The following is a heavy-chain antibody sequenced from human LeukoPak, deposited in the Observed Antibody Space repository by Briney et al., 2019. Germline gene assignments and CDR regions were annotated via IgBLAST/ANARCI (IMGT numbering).Heavy chain of an antibody. CDR2: ISWNSGAI. CDR3: AKDLAAAGYYFDY. V-gene: IGHV3-9*01. D-gene: IGHD6-13*01. Sequence: GGSLRLSCAASGFTFDDYATHWVRQAPGKGLEWVSGISWNSGAIGYADSVKGRFTISRDNAKNSLYLQMNSLRAEDTALYYCAKDLAAAGYYFDYWGQGTLVTVSS. J-gene: IGHJ4*02. CDR1: GFTFDDYA.